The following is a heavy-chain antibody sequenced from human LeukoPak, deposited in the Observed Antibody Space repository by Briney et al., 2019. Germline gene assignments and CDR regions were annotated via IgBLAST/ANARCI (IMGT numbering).Heavy chain of an antibody. V-gene: IGHV3-49*03. Sequence: GGSLRLSCTASGFTFGDYLMSWFRQAPGKGLEWIGFISGGTTEYAASVKGRFTISRDDSTSIAYLQMNSLTTEDTAVYYCSRGSGWLSVYWGQGTLVTVS. CDR2: ISGGTT. CDR1: GFTFGDYL. D-gene: IGHD6-19*01. CDR3: SRGSGWLSVY. J-gene: IGHJ4*02.